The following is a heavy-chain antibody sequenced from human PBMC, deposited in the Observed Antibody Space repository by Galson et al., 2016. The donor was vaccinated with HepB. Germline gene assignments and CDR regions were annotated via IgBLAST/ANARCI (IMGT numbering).Heavy chain of an antibody. Sequence: SLRLSCAASGFIFSDYYMNWVRQTPGKGLEWVAHISNVGIVYADSVKGRFTISRDNAKNSLYLQMNSLRGEDTAVYYCAKEPAPLGAAYAGATDVWGQGTTVTVSS. CDR1: GFIFSDYY. CDR3: AKEPAPLGAAYAGATDV. CDR2: ISNVGIV. D-gene: IGHD1-26*01. V-gene: IGHV3-69-1*01. J-gene: IGHJ6*02.